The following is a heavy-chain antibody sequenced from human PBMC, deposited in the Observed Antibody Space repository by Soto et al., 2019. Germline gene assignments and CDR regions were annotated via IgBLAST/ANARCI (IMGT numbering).Heavy chain of an antibody. V-gene: IGHV3-74*01. D-gene: IGHD4-17*01. J-gene: IGHJ6*02. CDR1: GFTFSSYW. Sequence: HPGGSLGLSCAASGFTFSSYWMHWVRQAPGKGLVWVSRINSDGSSTSYADSVKGRFTISRDNAKNTLYLQMNSLRAEDTAVYYCARAYGDSRRYYYYGMDVWGQGTTVTVSS. CDR3: ARAYGDSRRYYYYGMDV. CDR2: INSDGSST.